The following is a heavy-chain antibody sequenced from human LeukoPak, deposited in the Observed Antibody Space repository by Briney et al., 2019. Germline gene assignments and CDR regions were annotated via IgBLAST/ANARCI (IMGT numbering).Heavy chain of an antibody. CDR2: IYNSGST. D-gene: IGHD3-16*01. CDR1: VSPSVYT. Sequence: PSQTPSLSPALTLVSPSVYTCRSSSETPGKGLEWIGEIYNSGSTIYKPSLKSRVTMSIDTTKKQFSLKLTSLTATDTAVYYYARRGEWTSWNFEYWEQGSLVSVSS. CDR3: ARRGEWTSWNFEY. J-gene: IGHJ4*02. V-gene: IGHV4-34*01.